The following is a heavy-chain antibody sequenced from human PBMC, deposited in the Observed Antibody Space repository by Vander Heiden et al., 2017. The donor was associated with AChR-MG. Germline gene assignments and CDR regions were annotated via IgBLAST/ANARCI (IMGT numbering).Heavy chain of an antibody. D-gene: IGHD3-22*01. CDR3: AKPFHPYYYDSSGYYFGTPFDY. V-gene: IGHV3-23*01. Sequence: EVQLLESGGGLVQPGGSLRLSCAASGFTFSTYALSWLRQAPGKGLEWVSAISGSGGSTYYADSVKGRFTISRDNSKNTLYLQMNSLRAEDTAVYYCAKPFHPYYYDSSGYYFGTPFDYWGQGTLVTVSS. CDR1: GFTFSTYA. J-gene: IGHJ4*02. CDR2: ISGSGGST.